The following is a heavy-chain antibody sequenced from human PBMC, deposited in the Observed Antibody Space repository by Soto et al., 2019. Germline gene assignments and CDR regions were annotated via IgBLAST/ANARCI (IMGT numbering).Heavy chain of an antibody. D-gene: IGHD6-6*01. CDR3: AKDTAARRSYYYGMDV. CDR1: GLTFSDYV. Sequence: EVQLLESGGKLVQPGGSLRLSCAASGLTFSDYVMNWVRLAPGKGLEWVSGISGSGTSAFYADSVKGRFTISRANSKNTVYLQMSGLRPEDTAVYYWAKDTAARRSYYYGMDVWGQGTMVTVSS. J-gene: IGHJ6*02. V-gene: IGHV3-23*01. CDR2: ISGSGTSA.